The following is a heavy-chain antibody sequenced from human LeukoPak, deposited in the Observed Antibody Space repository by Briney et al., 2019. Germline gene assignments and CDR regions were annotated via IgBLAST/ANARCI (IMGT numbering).Heavy chain of an antibody. D-gene: IGHD1-26*01. V-gene: IGHV1-69*13. Sequence: SVKVSCKASGGTFSSYAISWVRQAPGQGLEWMGGIIPIFGTANYAQKFQGRVTITADESTSTAYMELSSLRSEDTAVYYCARDTDQYGATADYWGQGTLVTVSS. CDR3: ARDTDQYGATADY. CDR1: GGTFSSYA. J-gene: IGHJ4*02. CDR2: IIPIFGTA.